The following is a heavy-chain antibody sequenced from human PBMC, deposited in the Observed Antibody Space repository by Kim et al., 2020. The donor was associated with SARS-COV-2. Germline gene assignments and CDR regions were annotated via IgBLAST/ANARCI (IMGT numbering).Heavy chain of an antibody. CDR2: IYYSGST. V-gene: IGHV4-30-4*01. CDR1: GGSISSGDYY. CDR3: ARAVYWLENYYYGMDV. D-gene: IGHD2-8*02. J-gene: IGHJ6*02. Sequence: SETLSLTCTVSGGSISSGDYYWSWIRQPPGKGLEWIGYIYYSGSTYYNPSLKSRVTISVDTSKNQFSLKLSSVTAADTAVYYCARAVYWLENYYYGMDVWGQGTTVTVSS.